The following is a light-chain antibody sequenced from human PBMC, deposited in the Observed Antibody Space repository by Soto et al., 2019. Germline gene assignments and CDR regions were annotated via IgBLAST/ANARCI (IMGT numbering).Light chain of an antibody. Sequence: QSVLTQSSSASASLGSSVKLTCTLSSGHSSYIIAWHQQQPGKAPRYLMKLEGSGTYNKGNGVPDRFSGSRSGADRYLTISTLQFEDEADYYCETWDSNTRVFGGGTKVTVL. CDR1: SGHSSYI. CDR2: LEGSGTY. CDR3: ETWDSNTRV. V-gene: IGLV4-60*02. J-gene: IGLJ2*01.